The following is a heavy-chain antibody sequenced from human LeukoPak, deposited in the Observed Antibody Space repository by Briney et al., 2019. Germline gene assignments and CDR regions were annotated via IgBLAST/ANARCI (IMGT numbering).Heavy chain of an antibody. CDR2: IYPGDSDT. CDR3: ARLRGSGSHDAFDI. D-gene: IGHD3-10*01. V-gene: IGHV5-51*01. CDR1: GYRFTTYW. Sequence: GESLKISCKGSGYRFTTYWIGWVRQMPGKGLEWMGIIYPGDSDTRYSPSFKGQATISADRSISTAYLQWSSLQASDTAIYYCARLRGSGSHDAFDIWGQGTMVTVSS. J-gene: IGHJ3*02.